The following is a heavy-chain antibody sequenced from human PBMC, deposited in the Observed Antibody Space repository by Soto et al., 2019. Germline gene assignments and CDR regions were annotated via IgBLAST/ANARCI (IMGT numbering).Heavy chain of an antibody. Sequence: SETLSLTCTVSGGSISSYYWSWIRQPPGKGLEWIGSIYYSGSTNYNPSLNSRVTISVATSKNQFSLKLSSVTAADTALYYCARHQSHRSSYVDPGGQGTLVTVSA. J-gene: IGHJ5*02. V-gene: IGHV4-59*08. D-gene: IGHD6-13*01. CDR1: GGSISSYY. CDR2: IYYSGST. CDR3: ARHQSHRSSYVDP.